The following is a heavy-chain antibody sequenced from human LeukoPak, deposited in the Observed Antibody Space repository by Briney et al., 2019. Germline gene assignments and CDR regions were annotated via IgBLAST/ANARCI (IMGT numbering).Heavy chain of an antibody. V-gene: IGHV3-53*01. CDR1: GFSVSSYD. CDR3: AKVYSARTYAFDM. D-gene: IGHD6-6*01. CDR2: IYRRGDT. Sequence: GGSLRLSCAASGFSVSSYDLNWVRQAPGKGLEGVSVIYRRGDTDYADSVKGRFSVSRDSYGNTLYLQMNSLRGEDTAVYYCAKVYSARTYAFDMWGQGTVVSVSA. J-gene: IGHJ3*02.